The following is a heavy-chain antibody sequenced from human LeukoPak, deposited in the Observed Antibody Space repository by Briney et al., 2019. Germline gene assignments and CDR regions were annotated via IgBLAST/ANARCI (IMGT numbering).Heavy chain of an antibody. J-gene: IGHJ4*01. CDR1: GYTFTSYG. V-gene: IGHV1-18*01. D-gene: IGHD2-8*01. CDR2: ISAYNGNT. CDR3: AKKTQQPNDNGVRTASNVTAGCKNDY. Sequence: ASVKVSCKASGYTFTSYGISWVRQAPGQGLEWMGWISAYNGNTNYAQKLQGRVTMTTDTSTSTAYMELRSLRSDDTAVYYCAKKTQQPNDNGVRTASNVTAGCKNDYLGQGNL.